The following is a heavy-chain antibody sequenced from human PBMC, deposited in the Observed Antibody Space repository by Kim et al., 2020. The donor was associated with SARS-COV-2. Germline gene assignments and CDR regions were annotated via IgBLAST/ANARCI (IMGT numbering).Heavy chain of an antibody. CDR3: ARVADIWGSYRRKRFDS. Sequence: SETLSLTCAVSGGSFTGYYWSWIRQPPRKGLERIGEINHRGSTDYNPSLTSRVTISVDTSIDTSTVRFSLTLSSVTAADTAVYYCARVADIWGSYRRKRFDSWGQGTLVTVSS. V-gene: IGHV4-34*01. CDR2: INHRGST. D-gene: IGHD3-16*02. J-gene: IGHJ4*02. CDR1: GGSFTGYY.